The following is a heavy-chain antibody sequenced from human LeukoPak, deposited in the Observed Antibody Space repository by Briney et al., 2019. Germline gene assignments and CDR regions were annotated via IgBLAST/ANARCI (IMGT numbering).Heavy chain of an antibody. V-gene: IGHV4-4*02. CDR2: IYHSGST. D-gene: IGHD3-16*02. Sequence: PSETLSLTCAVSGGSISSSNWWSWVRQPPGKGLEWIGEIYHSGSTNYNPSLKSRVTISVDKSKNQFSLKLSSVTAADTAVYYCARDRGGVLSELSPPDAFDIWGQGTMVTVSS. CDR3: ARDRGGVLSELSPPDAFDI. J-gene: IGHJ3*02. CDR1: GGSISSSNW.